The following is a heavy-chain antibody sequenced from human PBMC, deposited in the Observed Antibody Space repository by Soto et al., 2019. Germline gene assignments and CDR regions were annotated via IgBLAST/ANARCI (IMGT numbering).Heavy chain of an antibody. J-gene: IGHJ4*02. V-gene: IGHV3-21*06. CDR2: ISSTTNYI. Sequence: GGSLRLSCAASGFTFTRYSMNWVRQAPGKGLEWVSSISSTTNYIYYGDSMKGRFTISRDNAKNSLYLEMNSLRAEDTAAYYCARESEDLTSNFDYRGQGTLVTVSS. CDR3: ARESEDLTSNFDY. CDR1: GFTFTRYS.